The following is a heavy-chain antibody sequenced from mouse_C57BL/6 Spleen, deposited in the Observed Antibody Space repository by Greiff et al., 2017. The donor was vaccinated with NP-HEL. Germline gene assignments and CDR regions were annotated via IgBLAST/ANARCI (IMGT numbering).Heavy chain of an antibody. V-gene: IGHV1-59*01. J-gene: IGHJ4*01. Sequence: VQLQQPGAELVRPGTSVKLSCKASGYTFTRYWMHWVKQRPGQGLEWIGVIDPSDSYTNYNQKFKGKATLTVDTSSSTAYMQLSSLTSEDSAVYYCARGYYDYADYWGQGTSVTVSS. D-gene: IGHD2-4*01. CDR1: GYTFTRYW. CDR2: IDPSDSYT. CDR3: ARGYYDYADY.